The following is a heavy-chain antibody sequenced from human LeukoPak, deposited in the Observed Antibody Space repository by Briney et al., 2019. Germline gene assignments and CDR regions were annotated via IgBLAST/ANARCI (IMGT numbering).Heavy chain of an antibody. J-gene: IGHJ4*02. Sequence: SVKVSCKASGYTFTSYYMHWVRQAPGQGLEWMGGIIPIFGTANYAQKFQGRVTITADKSTSTAYMELSSLRSEDTAVYYCARLYDYGGNSDYWGQGTLVTVSS. CDR3: ARLYDYGGNSDY. D-gene: IGHD4-23*01. V-gene: IGHV1-69*06. CDR1: GYTFTSYY. CDR2: IIPIFGTA.